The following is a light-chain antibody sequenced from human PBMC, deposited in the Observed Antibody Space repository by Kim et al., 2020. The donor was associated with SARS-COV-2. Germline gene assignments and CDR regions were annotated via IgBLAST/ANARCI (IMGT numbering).Light chain of an antibody. V-gene: IGLV3-21*03. CDR1: NIGRKS. J-gene: IGLJ2*01. CDR3: QVWHSSPDHVV. Sequence: AQGKKAKMTGVGDNIGRKSVHGYQQRPGQVPVLVVHDDSDRPSGIPERFSGSNSGNTATLTISRVEVGDEADYYCQVWHSSPDHVVFGGGTQLTVL. CDR2: DDS.